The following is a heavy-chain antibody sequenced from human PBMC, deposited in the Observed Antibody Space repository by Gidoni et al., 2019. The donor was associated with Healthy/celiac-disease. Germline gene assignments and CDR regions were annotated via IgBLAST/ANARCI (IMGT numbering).Heavy chain of an antibody. D-gene: IGHD6-13*01. CDR3: ARTYRSSSPFGY. CDR2: IYHSGST. J-gene: IGHJ4*02. Sequence: QVQLQESGPGLVKPSETLSLTCAVSGYSISSGYYWGWIRQPPGKGLEWIGSIYHSGSTYYNPSLKSRVTISVDTSKNQFSLKLSSVTAADTAVYYCARTYRSSSPFGYWGQGTLVTVSS. V-gene: IGHV4-38-2*01. CDR1: GYSISSGYY.